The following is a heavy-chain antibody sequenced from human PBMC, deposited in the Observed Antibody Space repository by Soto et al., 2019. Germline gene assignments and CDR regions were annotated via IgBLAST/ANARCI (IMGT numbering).Heavy chain of an antibody. D-gene: IGHD4-17*01. J-gene: IGHJ3*01. CDR1: GFTFSSYG. Sequence: QVQLVESGGGVVQPGRSLRLSCAASGFTFSSYGMHWVRQAPGKGLEWVAVIWYDGSNKYYADSVKGRFTISRDNSKNTLYLQMNSMRAEETAVYYCARDQKPTVTTFWHWGQGTMVTVSS. CDR3: ARDQKPTVTTFWH. CDR2: IWYDGSNK. V-gene: IGHV3-33*01.